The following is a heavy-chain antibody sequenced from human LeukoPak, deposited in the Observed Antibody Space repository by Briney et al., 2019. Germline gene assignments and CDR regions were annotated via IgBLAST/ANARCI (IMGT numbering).Heavy chain of an antibody. V-gene: IGHV3-66*01. D-gene: IGHD3-10*01. CDR3: AKSSITMVDWDWFDP. Sequence: GGSLRLSCAASGFTFSSYWMSWVRQAPGKGLEWVSVIYSGGSTYYADSVKGRFTISRDTAKNTVYVQMNSVRPEDTAVYYCAKSSITMVDWDWFDPWGQGTLVTVSS. J-gene: IGHJ5*02. CDR1: GFTFSSYW. CDR2: IYSGGST.